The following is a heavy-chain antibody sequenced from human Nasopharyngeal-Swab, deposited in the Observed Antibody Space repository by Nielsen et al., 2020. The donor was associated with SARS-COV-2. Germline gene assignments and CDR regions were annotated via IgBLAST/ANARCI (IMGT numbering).Heavy chain of an antibody. CDR3: AASSSSWYLTFDY. V-gene: IGHV1-2*06. CDR2: INPNSGGT. D-gene: IGHD6-13*01. CDR1: GYTFTDYY. J-gene: IGHJ4*02. Sequence: ASVKVSCKASGYTFTDYYMHWVRRAPGQGLECMGRINPNSGGTNYAQKFQGRVTMTRDTSISTAYMELTRLRSDDTAVYYCAASSSSWYLTFDYWGQGTLVTVSS.